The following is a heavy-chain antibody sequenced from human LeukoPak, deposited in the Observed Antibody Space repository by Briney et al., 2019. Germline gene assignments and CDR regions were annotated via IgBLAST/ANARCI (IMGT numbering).Heavy chain of an antibody. J-gene: IGHJ4*02. D-gene: IGHD3-22*01. CDR1: GFSLSTRGVG. CDR2: IYWDDDR. Sequence: SGPTLVKPTQTLTLTCTFSGFSLSTRGVGVGWIRQPPGKALEWVAVIYWDDDRRYSPSLKSRVTITRDTSKNQVVLTMTNMDPGDTAIYYCAHSPDSSGYYYFDHWGQGTLVTVSS. V-gene: IGHV2-5*02. CDR3: AHSPDSSGYYYFDH.